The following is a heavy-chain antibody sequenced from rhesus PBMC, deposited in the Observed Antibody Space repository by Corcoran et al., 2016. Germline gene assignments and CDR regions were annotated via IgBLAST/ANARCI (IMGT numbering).Heavy chain of an antibody. J-gene: IGHJ4*01. CDR1: GFTFSNYW. CDR2: INKKVDGGTA. V-gene: IGHV3-16*02. CDR3: TRGVGY. Sequence: EVQLVEPGGGLVQPGGSLRLSCAASGFTFSNYWMSWVRQAPGKGLDWVSRINKKVDGGTAGYAESVKGRFIISRDDSQNTLYLQMNSLKTEDTAVYYCTRGVGYWGQGVLVTVSS.